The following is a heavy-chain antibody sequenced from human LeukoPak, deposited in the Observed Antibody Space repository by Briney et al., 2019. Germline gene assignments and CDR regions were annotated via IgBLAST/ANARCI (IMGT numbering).Heavy chain of an antibody. CDR1: GGSFSGYY. J-gene: IGHJ4*02. CDR3: ASSYGDYVEYYFDY. Sequence: SETLSLTCAVYGGSFSGYYWSWIRQPSGKGLEWIGEINHSGSTNYNPSLKSRVTISVDTSKNQFSLKLSSVTAADTAVYYCASSYGDYVEYYFDYWGQGTLVTVSS. V-gene: IGHV4-34*01. CDR2: INHSGST. D-gene: IGHD4-17*01.